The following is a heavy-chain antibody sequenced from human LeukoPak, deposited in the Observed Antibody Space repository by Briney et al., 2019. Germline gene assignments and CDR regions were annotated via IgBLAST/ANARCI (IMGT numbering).Heavy chain of an antibody. CDR2: INPNSGGT. D-gene: IGHD3-16*01. Sequence: ASVKVSCKTSGYRFTDYYIHWVRQAPGQGLEWMGRINPNSGGTNHAQKFQDRVTMIRDKSISTVYMELSSLRSDDTAVYYCARYYPSYYFDYWGQGTLVTVSS. CDR3: ARYYPSYYFDY. CDR1: GYRFTDYY. J-gene: IGHJ4*02. V-gene: IGHV1-2*06.